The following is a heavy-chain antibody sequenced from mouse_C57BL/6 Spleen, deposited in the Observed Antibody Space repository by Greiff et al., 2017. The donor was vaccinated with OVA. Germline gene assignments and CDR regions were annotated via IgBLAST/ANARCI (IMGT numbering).Heavy chain of an antibody. Sequence: LQQPGAELVKPGASVKMSCKASGYTFTSYWITWVKQRPGQGLEWIGHIYPGSGSTNYNEKFKSKATLTVDTSSSTAYMQLSSLTSEDSAVYYCARATTTARYYYAMDYWGQGTSVTVSS. V-gene: IGHV1-55*01. CDR2: IYPGSGST. J-gene: IGHJ4*01. CDR3: ARATTTARYYYAMDY. D-gene: IGHD1-2*01. CDR1: GYTFTSYW.